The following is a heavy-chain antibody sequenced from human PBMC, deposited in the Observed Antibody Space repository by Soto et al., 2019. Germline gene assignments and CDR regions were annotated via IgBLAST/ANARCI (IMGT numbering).Heavy chain of an antibody. CDR1: GGTLSSYG. D-gene: IGHD6-6*01. V-gene: IGHV1-69*13. J-gene: IGHJ6*02. CDR2: IIPSFRTA. CDR3: ARDMGIAARLGHYYSGMDV. Sequence: SVKVSCKASGGTLSSYGIGGVRQAPVQGLEWMGWIIPSFRTANYAQKFQGRVTITADESTSTAYMELSSLRSEDTAVYYCARDMGIAARLGHYYSGMDVWG.